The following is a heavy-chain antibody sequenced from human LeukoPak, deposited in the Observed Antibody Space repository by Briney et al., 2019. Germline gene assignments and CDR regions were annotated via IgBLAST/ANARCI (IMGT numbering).Heavy chain of an antibody. D-gene: IGHD2-2*01. CDR2: ISSSSSTI. Sequence: GGSLRLSCAASGFTFSSYSMNWVRQAPGKGLEWVSYISSSSSTIYYADSVKGRFTISRDNAKNSLYLQMNSLRAEDTAVYYCARVRPTRKYCSSTSCYPYFDYWGQGTLVTVSS. J-gene: IGHJ4*02. V-gene: IGHV3-48*01. CDR3: ARVRPTRKYCSSTSCYPYFDY. CDR1: GFTFSSYS.